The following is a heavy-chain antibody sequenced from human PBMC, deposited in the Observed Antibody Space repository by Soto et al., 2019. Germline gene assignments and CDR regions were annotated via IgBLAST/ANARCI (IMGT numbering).Heavy chain of an antibody. J-gene: IGHJ4*02. D-gene: IGHD1-26*01. V-gene: IGHV3-23*01. CDR2: ITGSGSSA. Sequence: GSLRLSCAASGFTFSAYAIIWVRQAPGKGLEWVSGITGSGSSAYYADSVKGRFTISRDNSKNTLYLQMNSLRAEDTAVYYCAKSGSFFYFDCWGQGTPVTVSS. CDR3: AKSGSFFYFDC. CDR1: GFTFSAYA.